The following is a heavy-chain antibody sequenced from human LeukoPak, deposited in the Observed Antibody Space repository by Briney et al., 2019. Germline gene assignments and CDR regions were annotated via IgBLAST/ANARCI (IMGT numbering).Heavy chain of an antibody. CDR1: GFTFSSYS. Sequence: PGGSLRLSCAASGFTFSSYSMNWVRQAPGKGLEWVSTINTGDGSTFYADSVKGRFTIFRVSSKNTLYLEMNGLRAEDTAIYFCAKDGRPRAFGLDVWGQGTTVTVSS. CDR2: INTGDGST. V-gene: IGHV3-23*01. D-gene: IGHD3-10*01. J-gene: IGHJ6*02. CDR3: AKDGRPRAFGLDV.